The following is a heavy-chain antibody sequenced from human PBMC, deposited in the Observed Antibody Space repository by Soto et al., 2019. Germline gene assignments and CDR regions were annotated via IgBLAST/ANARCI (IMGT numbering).Heavy chain of an antibody. D-gene: IGHD2-15*01. CDR1: GFTFSEYE. V-gene: IGHV3-23*01. CDR2: SRGAYDE. CDR3: AKDGTTGGQHYYGMDV. J-gene: IGHJ6*02. Sequence: GGSLRLSCEAAGFTFSEYEMNWVLPGPGKRLEWVATSRGAYDESYADYVKGRFTIPRDKSNSTLFLQMNNLRPENTALYFCAKDGTTGGQHYYGMDVWGQGTTVTVSS.